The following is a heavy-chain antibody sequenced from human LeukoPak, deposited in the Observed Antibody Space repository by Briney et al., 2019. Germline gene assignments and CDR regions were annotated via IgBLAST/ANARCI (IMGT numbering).Heavy chain of an antibody. J-gene: IGHJ4*02. D-gene: IGHD3-16*01. CDR3: ARSLGDYVDY. CDR2: INPKSGGT. V-gene: IGHV1-2*02. Sequence: APVKVSCKASGYTFTAYYMHWVRQAPGQGLEWMGWINPKSGGTNFAQKFQGRVTMTRDTSITTAYMELSRLTSDDTAVYYCARSLGDYVDYWGQETLVTVSS. CDR1: GYTFTAYY.